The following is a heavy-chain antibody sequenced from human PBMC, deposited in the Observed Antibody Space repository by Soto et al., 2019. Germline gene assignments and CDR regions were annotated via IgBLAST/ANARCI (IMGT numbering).Heavy chain of an antibody. Sequence: PSDTLSLTCTVSGGSISSGGYYWSWIRQQPGKGLEWIGYIYYRGSTYYNPSLKSRVTISVDTSKNQFSLKLSSVTAADTAVYYCARINKYYESSARWFDPWGQGTLVNVSS. CDR2: IYYRGST. CDR1: GGSISSGGYY. V-gene: IGHV4-31*03. D-gene: IGHD3-22*01. CDR3: ARINKYYESSARWFDP. J-gene: IGHJ5*02.